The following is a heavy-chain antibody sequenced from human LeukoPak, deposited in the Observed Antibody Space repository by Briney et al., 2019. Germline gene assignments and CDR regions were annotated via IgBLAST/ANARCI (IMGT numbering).Heavy chain of an antibody. CDR2: IYTSGST. Sequence: SQTLSLTCTVSGGSISSGSYYWSWIRQPAGKGLEWIGRIYTSGSTNYNPSLKSRVTISVDTSKNQFSLKLSSVTAADTAVYYCARSSITIFGVDKYYFDCWGQGTLVTVSS. CDR1: GGSISSGSYY. J-gene: IGHJ4*02. CDR3: ARSSITIFGVDKYYFDC. V-gene: IGHV4-61*02. D-gene: IGHD3-3*01.